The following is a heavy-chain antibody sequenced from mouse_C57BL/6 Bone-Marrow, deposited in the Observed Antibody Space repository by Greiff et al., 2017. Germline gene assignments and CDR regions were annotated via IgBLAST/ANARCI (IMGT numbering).Heavy chain of an antibody. CDR3: TRSVGLLWYFGY. CDR2: ISSGGDYI. V-gene: IGHV5-9-1*02. CDR1: GFTFSSYA. Sequence: EVHLVESGEGLVTPGGSLKLSCAASGFTFSSYAMSWVRQTPEKRLEWVAYISSGGDYIYYADTVKGRFTISRDNARNTLYLQMSSLKSEDTAMYYCTRSVGLLWYFGYWGQGTTLTVSS. D-gene: IGHD1-1*02. J-gene: IGHJ2*01.